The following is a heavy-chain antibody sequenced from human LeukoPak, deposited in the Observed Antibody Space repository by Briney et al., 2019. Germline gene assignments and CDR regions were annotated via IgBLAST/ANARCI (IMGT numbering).Heavy chain of an antibody. D-gene: IGHD3-10*01. CDR2: IIPIFGTA. CDR3: ARDRTESSLSITMVRGVPIPQHNWFDP. V-gene: IGHV1-69*13. J-gene: IGHJ5*02. CDR1: GGTFSSYA. Sequence: ASVKVSCKASGGTFSSYAISWVRQPPGQGLEWVGGIIPIFGTANYAQKFQGRVTITADESTSTAYMELSSLRSEDTAVYYCARDRTESSLSITMVRGVPIPQHNWFDPWGQGTLVTVSS.